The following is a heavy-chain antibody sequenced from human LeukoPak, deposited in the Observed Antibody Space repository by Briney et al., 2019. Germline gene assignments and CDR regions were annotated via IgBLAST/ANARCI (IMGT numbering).Heavy chain of an antibody. D-gene: IGHD1-1*01. J-gene: IGHJ4*02. CDR1: AFTFSGYT. CDR3: AKDRQPDNRWNFDY. Sequence: VGSLRLSCAASAFTFSGYTMSWVRQAPGKGLEWVSSILGSGSTSYYADSVKGRFTISRDNSKDTLYLQMNRLRAEDTAVYYCAKDRQPDNRWNFDYWGQGTLVTVSS. CDR2: ILGSGSTS. V-gene: IGHV3-23*01.